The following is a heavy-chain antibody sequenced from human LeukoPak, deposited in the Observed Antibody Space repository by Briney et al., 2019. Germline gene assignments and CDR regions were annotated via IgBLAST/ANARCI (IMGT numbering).Heavy chain of an antibody. D-gene: IGHD6-6*01. CDR3: ARVMVIAGRTTYLDP. CDR2: IYPGDSDT. CDR1: GYIFSTYW. J-gene: IGHJ5*02. V-gene: IGHV5-51*01. Sequence: GESLKISCKGSGYIFSTYWIGWVRQMPGKGLEWMGIIYPGDSDTKYGPSFQGQVSISVDRSISTAYLQWSSLKASDTAIYYCARVMVIAGRTTYLDPWGQGTLVSVSS.